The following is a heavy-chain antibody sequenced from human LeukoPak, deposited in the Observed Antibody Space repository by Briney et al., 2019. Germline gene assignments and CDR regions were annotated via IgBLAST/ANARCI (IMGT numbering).Heavy chain of an antibody. J-gene: IGHJ4*02. D-gene: IGHD2-2*01. V-gene: IGHV4-34*01. CDR1: GGSFSGYY. Sequence: SETLSLTCAVYGGSFSGYYWSWIRQPPGKGLEWIGEINHSGGTNYNPSLESRVTISVDTSKNQFSLKLSSVTAADTAVYYCAGGEGCSSTSCYLDYWGQGTLVTVSS. CDR3: AGGEGCSSTSCYLDY. CDR2: INHSGGT.